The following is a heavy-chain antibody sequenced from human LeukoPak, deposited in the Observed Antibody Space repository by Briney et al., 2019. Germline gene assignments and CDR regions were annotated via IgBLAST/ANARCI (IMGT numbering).Heavy chain of an antibody. CDR2: IIPIFGTA. Sequence: SVRVSCKASGGTFSSYAISWVRQAPGQGLEWMGRIIPIFGTANYAQKFQGRVTITTDESTSTAYMELSSLRSEDTAVYYCARQYSGSYSCDYWGQGTLVTVSS. CDR1: GGTFSSYA. D-gene: IGHD1-26*01. J-gene: IGHJ4*02. CDR3: ARQYSGSYSCDY. V-gene: IGHV1-69*05.